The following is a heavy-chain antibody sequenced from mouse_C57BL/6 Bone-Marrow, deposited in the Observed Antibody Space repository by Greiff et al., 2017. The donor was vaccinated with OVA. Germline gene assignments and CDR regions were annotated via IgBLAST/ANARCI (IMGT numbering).Heavy chain of an antibody. Sequence: QVQLQQSGAELVKPGASVKLSCKASGYTFTEYTIHWVKQRSGQGLEWIGWFYPGSGSIKYNEKFKDKATLTADKSSSTVYMELSRLTSEDAAVYFCERQEVRCDGSKRGYYFDYWGQGTTLTVSS. V-gene: IGHV1-62-2*01. J-gene: IGHJ2*01. CDR3: ERQEVRCDGSKRGYYFDY. CDR1: GYTFTEYT. D-gene: IGHD1-1*01. CDR2: FYPGSGSI.